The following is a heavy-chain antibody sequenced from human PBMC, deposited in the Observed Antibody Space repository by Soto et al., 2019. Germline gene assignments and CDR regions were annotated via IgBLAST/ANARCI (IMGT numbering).Heavy chain of an antibody. D-gene: IGHD1-26*01. Sequence: GGSLRLSCPASGFTFSSYAMSWVRQAPGKGLEWVSAISGSGGSTYYADSVKGRFTISRDNSKNTLYLQMNSLRAEDTAVYYCVKRPRRAIVGAPRFDYWGQGTLVTVSS. CDR2: ISGSGGST. J-gene: IGHJ4*02. CDR3: VKRPRRAIVGAPRFDY. V-gene: IGHV3-23*01. CDR1: GFTFSSYA.